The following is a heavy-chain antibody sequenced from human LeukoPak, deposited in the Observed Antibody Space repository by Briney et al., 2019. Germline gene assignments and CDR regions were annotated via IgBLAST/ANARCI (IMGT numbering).Heavy chain of an antibody. J-gene: IGHJ4*02. CDR3: ASGGYYDSSGYFIPLFDY. Sequence: PGGSLRLSCAASGFTFSSYAMSWVRQAPGKGLEWVSAISGSGGSAYYADSVKGRFTISRDNSKNTLYLQMNSLRAEDTAVYYCASGGYYDSSGYFIPLFDYWGQGTLVTVSS. CDR1: GFTFSSYA. D-gene: IGHD3-22*01. V-gene: IGHV3-23*01. CDR2: ISGSGGSA.